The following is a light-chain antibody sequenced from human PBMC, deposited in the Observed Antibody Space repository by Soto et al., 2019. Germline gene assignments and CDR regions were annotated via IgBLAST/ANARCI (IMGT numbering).Light chain of an antibody. Sequence: EIVLTQSPATLSLSPGDRATLSCRASQSVSSYLAWYQQKPGQAPRLLIYDASNRATGIPARFSGSGSGTDFTLTISSLEPEDFAVYSCQQRSNWPPTFGQGTRLEIK. V-gene: IGKV3-11*01. CDR3: QQRSNWPPT. J-gene: IGKJ5*01. CDR2: DAS. CDR1: QSVSSY.